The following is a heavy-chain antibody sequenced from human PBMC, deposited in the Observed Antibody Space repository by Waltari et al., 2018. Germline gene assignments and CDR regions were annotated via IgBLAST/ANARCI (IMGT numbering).Heavy chain of an antibody. Sequence: EVQLLESGGGLVQPGGSLILSLVASGLTLSGYTMSWVRQAPGKGLEWVSSIGGSGISTYYADSVKGRFTISRDNSKDTLYLQINSLRAEDTAVYYCAKDIAPAGTRYFDYWGQGTLVTVSS. D-gene: IGHD6-13*01. CDR2: IGGSGIST. J-gene: IGHJ4*02. CDR1: GLTLSGYT. CDR3: AKDIAPAGTRYFDY. V-gene: IGHV3-23*01.